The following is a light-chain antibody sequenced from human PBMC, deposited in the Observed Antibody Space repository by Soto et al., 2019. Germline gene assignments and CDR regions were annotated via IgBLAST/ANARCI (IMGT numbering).Light chain of an antibody. CDR3: QHPKWA. Sequence: IQLTQSPSSLSASVGDRVTITCRASKAISFYVAWYQQRPGRAPQLLIYAASALQTGVPSRFSGSGSGTDFTLTITNLQPEDSGTYYCQHPKWAFGQGTTVEI. CDR2: AAS. CDR1: KAISFY. J-gene: IGKJ1*01. V-gene: IGKV1-9*01.